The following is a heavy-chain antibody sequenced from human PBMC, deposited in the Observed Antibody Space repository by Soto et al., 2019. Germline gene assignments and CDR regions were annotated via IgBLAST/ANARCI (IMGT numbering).Heavy chain of an antibody. V-gene: IGHV3-30-3*01. CDR2: ISYDGSNT. J-gene: IGHJ4*02. CDR1: GFPFSSYA. D-gene: IGHD2-21*01. CDR3: ARSRGGDGYNPLDY. Sequence: QVQLVDSGGGVVQPGRSLRLSCAASGFPFSSYAIHWVRQAPGKGLEWVAFISYDGSNTYYADSVRGRFSVSRVNSNNTLDLQMNSLRAEDTAVYYCARSRGGDGYNPLDYWGQGTLVTVSS.